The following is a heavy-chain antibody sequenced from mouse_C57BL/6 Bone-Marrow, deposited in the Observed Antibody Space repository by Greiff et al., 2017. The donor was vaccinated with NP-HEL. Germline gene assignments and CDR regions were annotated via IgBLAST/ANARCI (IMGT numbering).Heavy chain of an antibody. Sequence: EVQLVQSGAGLVKPGASLKLSCAASGFTFSDYGMHWVRQAPEKGLEWVAYISSGSSTIYYADTLKGRFTISGDNATNTLFLQMTSLRSEDTALYYCARRCRGWYDYAMDYWGQGTSVTVSS. J-gene: IGHJ4*01. CDR3: ARRCRGWYDYAMDY. CDR1: GFTFSDYG. D-gene: IGHD2-1*01. CDR2: ISSGSSTI. V-gene: IGHV5-17*01.